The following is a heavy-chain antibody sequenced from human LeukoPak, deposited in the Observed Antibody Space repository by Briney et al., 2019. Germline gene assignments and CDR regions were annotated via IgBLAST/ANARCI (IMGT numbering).Heavy chain of an antibody. CDR2: INPSGGST. D-gene: IGHD1/OR15-1a*01. V-gene: IGHV1-46*01. CDR1: GYTFTSYY. J-gene: IGHJ4*02. Sequence: ASVKVSCKASGYTFTSYYTHWVRQAPGQGLEWMGIINPSGGSTSYAQKFQGRVTMTRDMSTSTVYMELSSLRSEDTAVYYCARGNINYYYFDYWGQGTLVTVSS. CDR3: ARGNINYYYFDY.